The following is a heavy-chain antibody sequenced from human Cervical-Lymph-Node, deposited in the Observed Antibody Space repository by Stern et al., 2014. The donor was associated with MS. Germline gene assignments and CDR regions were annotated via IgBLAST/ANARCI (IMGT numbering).Heavy chain of an antibody. Sequence: QVQLVQSGGGVVQPGRSLRLSCAASGFNFSTYGMQWVRQAPGKGVEWVAIMSNDGSKKYYAASVKGRFTISRDNPKNTLYLQMNTLRPEDTAVYYCAKICSSTTSNGVDYWGQGTLVIVSS. CDR3: AKICSSTTSNGVDY. CDR2: MSNDGSKK. CDR1: GFNFSTYG. J-gene: IGHJ4*02. D-gene: IGHD2-2*01. V-gene: IGHV3-30*18.